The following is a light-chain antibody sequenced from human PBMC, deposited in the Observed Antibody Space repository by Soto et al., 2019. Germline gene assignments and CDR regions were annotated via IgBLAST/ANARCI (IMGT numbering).Light chain of an antibody. CDR3: PQSYSTLGT. CDR2: AAS. Sequence: IQMTQSPSSLSASVGDRVIITCRSDHSINNYLNWYQQRPGKVPTLLIYAASTLQSGVPSRFSGSGSWSVFTLTTNSLQTEEFTTYDCPQSYSTLGTFGRGT. V-gene: IGKV1-39*01. J-gene: IGKJ2*01. CDR1: HSINNY.